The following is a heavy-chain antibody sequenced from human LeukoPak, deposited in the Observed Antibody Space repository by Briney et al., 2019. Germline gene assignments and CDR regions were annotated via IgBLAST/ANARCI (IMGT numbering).Heavy chain of an antibody. CDR3: ARHEGSWYFALLDH. CDR1: GGSLSSYY. V-gene: IGHV4-4*09. CDR2: IYINGDT. Sequence: MASETLSLTCTVSGGSLSSYYWSWIRQSPGKGLEWIGYIYINGDTNYNPSLKSRVTISVDTSKNQFSLKLSSVTAADTAVYYCARHEGSWYFALLDHWGQGTLVTVSS. D-gene: IGHD6-13*01. J-gene: IGHJ4*02.